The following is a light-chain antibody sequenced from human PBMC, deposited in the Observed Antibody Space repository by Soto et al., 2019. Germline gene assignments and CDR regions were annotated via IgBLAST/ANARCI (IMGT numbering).Light chain of an antibody. CDR1: QSVINY. J-gene: IGKJ5*01. Sequence: PGERATLSCRASQSVINYLDWYQHKPGQAPRLLIYDASNRATGIQARFSGSGSGTDFTLTISSLEPEDFAIYYCQQRSDWPSLTFCQGTRLEIK. CDR2: DAS. V-gene: IGKV3-11*01. CDR3: QQRSDWPSLT.